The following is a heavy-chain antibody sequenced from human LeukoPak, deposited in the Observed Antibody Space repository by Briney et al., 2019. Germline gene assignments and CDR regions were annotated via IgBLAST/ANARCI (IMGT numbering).Heavy chain of an antibody. CDR2: ISYDGSNK. Sequence: GGSLRLSCAASGFTFSSYAMHWVRQAPGKGLEWVAVISYDGSNKYYADSVKGRFTISRDNSKNTLYLQMNSLGAEDTAVYYCARDLSGGYYGFLYWGQGTLVTVSS. CDR1: GFTFSSYA. D-gene: IGHD3-10*01. J-gene: IGHJ4*02. CDR3: ARDLSGGYYGFLY. V-gene: IGHV3-30*04.